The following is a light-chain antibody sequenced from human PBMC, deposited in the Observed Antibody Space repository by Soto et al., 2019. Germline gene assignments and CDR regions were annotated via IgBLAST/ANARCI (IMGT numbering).Light chain of an antibody. CDR1: SSNIGAGYD. V-gene: IGLV1-40*01. CDR2: GNT. J-gene: IGLJ3*02. Sequence: QSVVTQPPSVSGAPGQRVTISCTGTSSNIGAGYDVHWYQHLPGTAPKLLIYGNTIRPSGVPDRFSGSKSGTSASLAITGLQAEDEADYYCAAWDDSLNGPHGVFGGGTKVTVL. CDR3: AAWDDSLNGPHGV.